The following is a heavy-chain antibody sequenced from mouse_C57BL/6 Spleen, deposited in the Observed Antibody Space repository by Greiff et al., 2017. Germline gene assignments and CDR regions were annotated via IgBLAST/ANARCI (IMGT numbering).Heavy chain of an antibody. D-gene: IGHD2-10*01. CDR2: ISYDGSN. V-gene: IGHV3-6*01. CDR1: GYSITSGYY. Sequence: EVKLLESGPGLVKPSPSLSLSCSATGYSITSGYYWNWIRQLPGNKLERMGYISYDGSNNYNSSLKKRISITRDTSENQFFLQLKSVTPEDTATYDGARETYCGNRGLFDYWGQGTTLTVSS. J-gene: IGHJ2*01. CDR3: ARETYCGNRGLFDY.